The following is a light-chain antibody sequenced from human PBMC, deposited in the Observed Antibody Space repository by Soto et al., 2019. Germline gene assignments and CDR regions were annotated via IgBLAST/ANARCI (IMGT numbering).Light chain of an antibody. Sequence: EIVMTQSPATLSVSPGERAALSCRASQSVSSNFAWYQQKPGQAPRLLIYGAYTRATGITARFSGSGSGTEFTLTISSLQSEDFAVYYCQQYNNWPYTFGQGTKLEI. CDR1: QSVSSN. J-gene: IGKJ2*01. CDR3: QQYNNWPYT. CDR2: GAY. V-gene: IGKV3-15*01.